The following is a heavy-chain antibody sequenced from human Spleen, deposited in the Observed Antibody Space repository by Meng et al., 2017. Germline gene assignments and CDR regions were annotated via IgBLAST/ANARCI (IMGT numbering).Heavy chain of an antibody. CDR3: ARDEDISAAGKLFGDY. V-gene: IGHV1-2*06. CDR2: INPKSGDT. CDR1: GYTFPDYW. Sequence: QVQLVQSGAGVKKPGASVKVSCKASGYTFPDYWLNWVRRAPGQGLEWMGRINPKSGDTHYAQRFQGRVTMTGDTSISTAYMELSGLRSDDTAMYYCARDEDISAAGKLFGDYWGQGTLVTLL. J-gene: IGHJ4*02. D-gene: IGHD6-13*01.